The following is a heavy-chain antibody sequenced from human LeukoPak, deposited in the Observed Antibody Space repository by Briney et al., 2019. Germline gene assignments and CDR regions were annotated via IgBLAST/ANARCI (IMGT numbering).Heavy chain of an antibody. D-gene: IGHD3-10*01. CDR3: AKDYAYYYGSGIGGFDY. CDR2: ITGSGATT. CDR1: GFTFSSYA. V-gene: IGHV3-23*01. Sequence: GGSLRLSCAASGFTFSSYAMSWVRQAPGKGLEWVSAITGSGATTYYADSVKGRFTISRDKSNNTLYLQMNSLRAEDTAVYYCAKDYAYYYGSGIGGFDYWGQGTLVTVSS. J-gene: IGHJ4*02.